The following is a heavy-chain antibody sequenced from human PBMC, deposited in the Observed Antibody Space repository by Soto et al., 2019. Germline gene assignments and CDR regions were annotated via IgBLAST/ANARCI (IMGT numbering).Heavy chain of an antibody. D-gene: IGHD3-16*01. V-gene: IGHV3-7*01. CDR3: AGLTGAS. Sequence: GGSLRLSCEASGSIFSSHWMSWVRQAPGKGLDWVATIKDNGSGRYHVDSVKGRFTISRDNAKNSLYLQMNSLSAEDTAVYYCAGLTGASWGQGTVVTVSS. CDR2: IKDNGSGR. J-gene: IGHJ4*02. CDR1: GSIFSSHW.